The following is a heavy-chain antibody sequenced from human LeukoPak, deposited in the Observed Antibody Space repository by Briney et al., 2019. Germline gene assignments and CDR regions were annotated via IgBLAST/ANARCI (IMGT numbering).Heavy chain of an antibody. D-gene: IGHD3-22*01. CDR1: GGSISSYY. J-gene: IGHJ4*02. CDR3: ARKRDTSGHRSFDY. CDR2: IYYSGST. V-gene: IGHV4-59*01. Sequence: PSETLSLTCTVSGGSISSYYWSWIRQPPGKGLEWFGYIYYSGSTNYNPSLKSRVTISVDTSKNQFSLKLSSVTAADTAVYYCARKRDTSGHRSFDYWGQGTLVTVSS.